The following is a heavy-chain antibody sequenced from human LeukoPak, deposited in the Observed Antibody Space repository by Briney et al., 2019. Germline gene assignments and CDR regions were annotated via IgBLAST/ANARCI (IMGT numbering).Heavy chain of an antibody. CDR2: INPNSGGT. CDR1: GYTFIGYY. V-gene: IGHV1-2*02. Sequence: ASVKVSCKASGYTFIGYYMHWVRQAPGQGLGWMGWINPNSGGTNYAQKFQGRVTMTRDTSISTAYMELSRLRSDDTAVYYCARSPRGLGAFDIWGQGTMVTVSS. D-gene: IGHD2-21*01. CDR3: ARSPRGLGAFDI. J-gene: IGHJ3*02.